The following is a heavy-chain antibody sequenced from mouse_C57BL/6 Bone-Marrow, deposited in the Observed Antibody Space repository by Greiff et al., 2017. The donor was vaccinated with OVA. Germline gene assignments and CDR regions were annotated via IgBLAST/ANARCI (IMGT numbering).Heavy chain of an antibody. Sequence: VKVVESGPGLVQPSQSLSITCTVSGFSLTSYGVHWVRQSPGKGLEWLGVIWSGGSTDYNAAFISRLSISKDNSKSQVYFKMNSLLADDTAIYYCARNVVTTGSYWYLDVWGTGTTVTVSS. V-gene: IGHV2-2*01. D-gene: IGHD2-2*01. CDR1: GFSLTSYG. J-gene: IGHJ1*03. CDR3: ARNVVTTGSYWYLDV. CDR2: IWSGGST.